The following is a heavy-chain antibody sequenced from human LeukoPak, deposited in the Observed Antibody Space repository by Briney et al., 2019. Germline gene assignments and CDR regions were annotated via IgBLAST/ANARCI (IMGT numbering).Heavy chain of an antibody. CDR1: GYTFSSYA. Sequence: GGSLRLSCAASGYTFSSYAMSWVRQAPGKGLEWVSTISGSGGSTYYADSVKGRFTISRDNSKNSLYLQMSSLRAEDTALYYCAKVVGATTRGYFDYWGQGTLVTVSS. CDR2: ISGSGGST. V-gene: IGHV3-23*01. D-gene: IGHD1-26*01. CDR3: AKVVGATTRGYFDY. J-gene: IGHJ4*02.